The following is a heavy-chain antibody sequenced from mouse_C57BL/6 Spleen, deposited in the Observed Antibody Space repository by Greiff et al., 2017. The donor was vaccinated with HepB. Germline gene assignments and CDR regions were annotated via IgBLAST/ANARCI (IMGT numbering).Heavy chain of an antibody. D-gene: IGHD2-5*01. Sequence: EVQLQQSGPELVKPGASVKISCKASGYTFTDYYMNWVKQSHGKSLEWIGDINPNNGGTSYNQKFKGKATLTVDKSSSTAYMELRSLTSEDSAVYYCARGPLYYSNSYFDVWGTGTTVTVSS. CDR3: ARGPLYYSNSYFDV. V-gene: IGHV1-26*01. CDR2: INPNNGGT. J-gene: IGHJ1*03. CDR1: GYTFTDYY.